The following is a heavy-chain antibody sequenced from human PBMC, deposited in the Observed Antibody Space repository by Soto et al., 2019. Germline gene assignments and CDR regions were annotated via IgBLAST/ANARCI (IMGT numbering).Heavy chain of an antibody. CDR3: TLGSWSAETFDI. CDR2: ILPMLDIT. CDR1: GGTFSTYT. D-gene: IGHD6-13*01. V-gene: IGHV1-69*02. J-gene: IGHJ3*02. Sequence: ASXKVSCKASGGTFSTYTIIWVRQAPGQGLEWMGRILPMLDITNSAQRFQGRVTITADKSTSTAYLELSSLRSEDTAVYYCTLGSWSAETFDIWGRGTMVTVSS.